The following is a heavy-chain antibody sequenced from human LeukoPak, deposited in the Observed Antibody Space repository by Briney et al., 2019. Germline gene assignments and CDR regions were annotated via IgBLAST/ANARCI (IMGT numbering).Heavy chain of an antibody. CDR3: ARVIDHSSYDCDWFDP. CDR2: ISAYNGNT. J-gene: IGHJ5*02. D-gene: IGHD3-22*01. CDR1: GYTFTSYG. Sequence: ASVKVSCKASGYTFTSYGISWVRQAPGQGLEWMGWISAYNGNTNYAQKLQGRVTMTTDTSTSTAYMELRSLRSDDTAVYYCARVIDHSSYDCDWFDPWGQGTLVTVSS. V-gene: IGHV1-18*01.